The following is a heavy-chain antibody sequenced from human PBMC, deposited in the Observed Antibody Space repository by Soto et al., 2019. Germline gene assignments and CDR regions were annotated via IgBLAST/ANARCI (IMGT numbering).Heavy chain of an antibody. CDR1: GFTFSSYW. CDR2: IKQDGSEK. J-gene: IGHJ5*02. Sequence: EVQLVESGGGLVQPGGSLRLSCVASGFTFSSYWMSWVRQAPGKGLEWVANIKQDGSEKYYVDSVKGRFTISRDNAKNSLYLQMNSLRAEDTAVYYCARRATVVIPWFDPWGQGTLVTVSS. D-gene: IGHD4-17*01. V-gene: IGHV3-7*05. CDR3: ARRATVVIPWFDP.